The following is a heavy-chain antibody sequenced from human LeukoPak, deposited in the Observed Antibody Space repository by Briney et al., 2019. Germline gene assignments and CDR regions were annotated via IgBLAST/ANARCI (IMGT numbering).Heavy chain of an antibody. Sequence: SETLSLTCTVSGYSISSGYYWGWIRQPPGKGLEWIGSIYHSGSTYYNPSLKSRVTISVDTSKNQFSLKLSSVTAADTAVYYCARSGSGRTKCFQHWGQGTLVTVSS. CDR1: GYSISSGYY. V-gene: IGHV4-38-2*02. J-gene: IGHJ1*01. CDR3: ARSGSGRTKCFQH. D-gene: IGHD3-10*01. CDR2: IYHSGST.